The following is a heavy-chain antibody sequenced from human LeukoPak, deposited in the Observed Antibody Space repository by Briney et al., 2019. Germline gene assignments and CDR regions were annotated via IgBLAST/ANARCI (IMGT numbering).Heavy chain of an antibody. CDR1: GGSISSGDYY. CDR2: IYYSGST. Sequence: PSQTLSLTCTVSGGSISSGDYYWSWIRQPPGKGLEWIGYIYYSGSTYYNPSLKSRVTISVDTSKNQFSLKLSSVTAADTAVYYCATARDYYYYYGMDVWGQGTTVTVSS. CDR3: ATARDYYYYYGMDV. J-gene: IGHJ6*02. D-gene: IGHD1-14*01. V-gene: IGHV4-30-4*01.